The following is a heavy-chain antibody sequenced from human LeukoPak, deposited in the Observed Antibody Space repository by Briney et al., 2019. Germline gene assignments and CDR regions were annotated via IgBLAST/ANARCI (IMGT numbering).Heavy chain of an antibody. V-gene: IGHV4-59*08. CDR3: ARGGYSYGTFDY. J-gene: IGHJ4*02. CDR1: GGSISSYY. Sequence: SETLSLTCTVSGGSISSYYWSWIRQPPGKGLEWMRYIYYSGSTNYNLSLKSRGTISVDTSKNQFSLKLSSVTAADTAVYYCARGGYSYGTFDYWGQGTLVTVSS. CDR2: IYYSGST. D-gene: IGHD5-18*01.